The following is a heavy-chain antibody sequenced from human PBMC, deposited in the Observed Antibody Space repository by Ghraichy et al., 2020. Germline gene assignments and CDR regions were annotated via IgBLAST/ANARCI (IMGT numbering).Heavy chain of an antibody. V-gene: IGHV4-39*01. D-gene: IGHD1-26*01. CDR1: GGSISSSSYY. J-gene: IGHJ4*02. CDR3: ARRGEWEPTD. CDR2: IYYSGST. Sequence: SETLSLTCTVSGGSISSSSYYWGWIRQPPGKGLEWIGSIYYSGSTYYNPSLKSRVTISVDTSKNQFSLKLSSVTAADTAEYYCARRGEWEPTDWGQGTLVTVSS.